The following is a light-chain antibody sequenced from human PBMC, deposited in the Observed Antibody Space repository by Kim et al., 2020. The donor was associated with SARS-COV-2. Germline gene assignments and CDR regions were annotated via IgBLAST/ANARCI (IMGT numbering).Light chain of an antibody. CDR3: LQHHLYPLT. J-gene: IGKJ4*02. CDR2: EAS. V-gene: IGKV1-17*02. Sequence: ASVGDGLTIPGRAGEDIRKSVAWYQHKPGNAPTRLVFEASTLEGGVPPRFSASGSGTQFALIINNLQPEDSATYFCLQHHLYPLTFGGGTKVDIK. CDR1: EDIRKS.